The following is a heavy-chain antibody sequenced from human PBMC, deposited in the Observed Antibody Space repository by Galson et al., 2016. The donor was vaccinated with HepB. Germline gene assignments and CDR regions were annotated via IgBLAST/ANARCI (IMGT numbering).Heavy chain of an antibody. V-gene: IGHV3-48*04. CDR1: GLTFSNYV. J-gene: IGHJ4*02. CDR3: ARDRRGSGWYIDY. Sequence: SLRLSCAASGLTFSNYVMNWVRQAPGKGLEWVSDISGSGYSIYYADSVKGRFTISRDNAKNSLFLQMNSLRAEDTAVYYCARDRRGSGWYIDYWGQGTQVTVSS. D-gene: IGHD6-19*01. CDR2: ISGSGYSI.